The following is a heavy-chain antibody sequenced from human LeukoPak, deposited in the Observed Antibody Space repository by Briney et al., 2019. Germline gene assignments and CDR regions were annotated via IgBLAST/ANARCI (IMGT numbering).Heavy chain of an antibody. D-gene: IGHD3-22*01. Sequence: ASVKVSCKAPGYTFTGYYMHWVRQAPGQGLEWMGWINPNSGGTNYAQKFQGRVTMTRDTSISTAYMELSRLRSDDTAVYYCATSTRITMIVYPTPANWFDPWGQGTLVTVSS. J-gene: IGHJ5*02. CDR3: ATSTRITMIVYPTPANWFDP. CDR2: INPNSGGT. CDR1: GYTFTGYY. V-gene: IGHV1-2*02.